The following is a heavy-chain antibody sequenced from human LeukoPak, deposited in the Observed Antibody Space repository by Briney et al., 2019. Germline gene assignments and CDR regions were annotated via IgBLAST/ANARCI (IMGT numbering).Heavy chain of an antibody. CDR1: GFTFSSYA. CDR2: ISGSGGST. CDR3: AKFITMIVDAFDI. V-gene: IGHV3-23*01. D-gene: IGHD3-22*01. Sequence: PGGSLRLSCAASGFTFSSYAMSWVRQAPGKGLEWVSAISGSGGSTYYADSVKGRFTISRDNSKNTLYLQMNSLRAEDTAVYHCAKFITMIVDAFDIWGQGTMVTVSS. J-gene: IGHJ3*02.